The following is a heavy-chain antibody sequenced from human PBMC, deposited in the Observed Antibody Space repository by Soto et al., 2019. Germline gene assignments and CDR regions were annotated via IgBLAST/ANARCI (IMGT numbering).Heavy chain of an antibody. V-gene: IGHV4-31*03. CDR2: IYYSGST. CDR1: GGSISSGDYY. D-gene: IGHD3-3*01. CDR3: ARWWSGSRQGFDP. Sequence: QVQLQESGPGLVKPSQTLSLTCTVSGGSISSGDYYWSWIRQHPGKGLEWIGYIYYSGSTYYNPFXXXRXXISVDTSKNQFSLKLSSVTAADTAVYYCARWWSGSRQGFDPWGQGTLVTVSS. J-gene: IGHJ5*02.